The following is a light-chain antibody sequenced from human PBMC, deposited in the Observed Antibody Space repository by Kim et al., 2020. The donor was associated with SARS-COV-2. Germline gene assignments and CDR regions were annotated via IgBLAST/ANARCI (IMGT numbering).Light chain of an antibody. CDR2: GAS. CDR3: QQYNYWPRT. CDR1: QSVSSN. J-gene: IGKJ1*01. Sequence: VSPGDRATLSCRASQSVSSNLAWYQQKPGQAPRLLIYGASTRATGIPARFSGGRSGTDFTLTISSLQSEDFAVYYCQQYNYWPRTFGQGTKVDIK. V-gene: IGKV3-15*01.